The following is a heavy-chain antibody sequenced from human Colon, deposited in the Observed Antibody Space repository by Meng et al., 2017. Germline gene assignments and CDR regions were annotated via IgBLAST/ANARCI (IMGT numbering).Heavy chain of an antibody. J-gene: IGHJ4*02. CDR1: GFTFSSYS. CDR2: ISSSSSYI. V-gene: IGHV3-21*01. D-gene: IGHD2-8*01. Sequence: GGSLRLSCAASGFTFSSYSMNWVRQAPGKGLEWVSSISSSSSYIYYADSVKVRFTISRDNAKNSLYLQMNSLRAEDTAVYYCARKGYCTNGVCSAFDYWGQGPLVTVSS. CDR3: ARKGYCTNGVCSAFDY.